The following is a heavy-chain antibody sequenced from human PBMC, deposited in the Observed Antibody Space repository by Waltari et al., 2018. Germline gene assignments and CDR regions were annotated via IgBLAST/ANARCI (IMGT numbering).Heavy chain of an antibody. J-gene: IGHJ5*01. Sequence: QVQLVHSGAEVTRPGASVKVPCTPSAYPFTALDINWVRQAPGQGLGWMGWSSPKKGETGYAQKFQDRFTMTTDNSINTAYMELSSLRSDDTAVYYCARGIAAGVDSWGQGTLVTVSS. CDR1: AYPFTALD. D-gene: IGHD6-13*01. CDR2: SSPKKGET. V-gene: IGHV1-8*02. CDR3: ARGIAAGVDS.